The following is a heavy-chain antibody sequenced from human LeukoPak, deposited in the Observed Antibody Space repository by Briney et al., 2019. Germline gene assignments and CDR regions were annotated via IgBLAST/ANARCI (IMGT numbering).Heavy chain of an antibody. J-gene: IGHJ4*02. CDR3: AKGVRLWSGELWAFDS. V-gene: IGHV7-4-1*02. CDR2: INTDTGNP. CDR1: GYTFSTYA. Sequence: ASVKVSCKTSGYTFSTYAMNWVRQAPGQGLEWMGWINTDTGNPTYAQGFTGRFVFSLDTSVTTAYLQINSLKASDTAVYYCAKGVRLWSGELWAFDSWGQGALVTVSS. D-gene: IGHD3-10*01.